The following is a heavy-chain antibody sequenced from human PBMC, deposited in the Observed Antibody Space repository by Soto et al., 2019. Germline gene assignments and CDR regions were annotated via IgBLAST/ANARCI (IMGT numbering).Heavy chain of an antibody. D-gene: IGHD3-10*01. V-gene: IGHV4-34*01. Sequence: QVQLHQWGAGLLKPSETLSLTCAVYGGSFSGYYWSWNRQPPGKGLEWIGEIKHSGSTNYNPSLKNRVTISIDTSKNQFSLNLTSVTAADTALYYCASITLVRGVTRWEYWGQGTLVTVSS. CDR2: IKHSGST. J-gene: IGHJ4*02. CDR1: GGSFSGYY. CDR3: ASITLVRGVTRWEY.